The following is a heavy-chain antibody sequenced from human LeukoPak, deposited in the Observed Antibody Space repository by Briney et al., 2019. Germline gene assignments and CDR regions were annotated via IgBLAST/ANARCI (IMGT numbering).Heavy chain of an antibody. Sequence: EASVKVSCKASGYTFTSYDINWVRQATGQGLEWMGWVNPNSGNTGYALKFQGRVTMTRNTSISTAYMELSSLRSEDTAVYYCARGHPYYDLLTGYYGKYCYYYMDVWGKGTTVTVSS. CDR1: GYTFTSYD. D-gene: IGHD3-9*01. CDR3: ARGHPYYDLLTGYYGKYCYYYMDV. V-gene: IGHV1-8*01. CDR2: VNPNSGNT. J-gene: IGHJ6*03.